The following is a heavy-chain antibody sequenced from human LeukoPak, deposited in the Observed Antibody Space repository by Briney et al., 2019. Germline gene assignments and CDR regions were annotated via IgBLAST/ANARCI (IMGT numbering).Heavy chain of an antibody. CDR2: IYYSGST. CDR1: GGSISSSSYY. J-gene: IGHJ6*02. CDR3: ASSPAAYYYYGMDV. V-gene: IGHV4-39*01. Sequence: SETLSLTCTVSGGSISSSSYYWGWIRQPPGKGLEWIGSIYYSGSTYYNPSLKSRVTISVDTSKNQFSLKLSSVTAADTAVYYCASSPAAYYYYGMDVWGQGTTVTVSS.